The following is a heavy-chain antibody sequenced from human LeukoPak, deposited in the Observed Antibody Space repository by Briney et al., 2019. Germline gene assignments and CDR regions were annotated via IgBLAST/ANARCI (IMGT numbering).Heavy chain of an antibody. CDR3: VRDGPWDGDFDY. Sequence: QPGGSLRLSCAASGFTFTSYWMSWVRQAPGKGPEWVANIKKDGSEKHYVDSVKGRFTTSRDNAKNSLYLQMNSLRAEDTAVYYCVRDGPWDGDFDYWGQGTLVTVSS. J-gene: IGHJ4*02. CDR2: IKKDGSEK. V-gene: IGHV3-7*01. CDR1: GFTFTSYW. D-gene: IGHD4-17*01.